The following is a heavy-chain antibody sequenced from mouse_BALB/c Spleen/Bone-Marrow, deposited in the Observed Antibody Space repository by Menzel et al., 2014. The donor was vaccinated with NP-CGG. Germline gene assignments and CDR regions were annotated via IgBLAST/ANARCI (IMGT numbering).Heavy chain of an antibody. Sequence: VQLQQSGAELAKPGASVKMSCKASGYTFTTYWMHWVKQRPGQGLEWIGYINPSTGYIEYNQKFKDKATLTADKSPSTAYMLLSSRTSEDSAVYYFATYMGFAFWGQGTLVTVSA. J-gene: IGHJ3*01. CDR3: ATYMGFAF. V-gene: IGHV1-7*01. D-gene: IGHD2-10*01. CDR2: INPSTGYI. CDR1: GYTFTTYW.